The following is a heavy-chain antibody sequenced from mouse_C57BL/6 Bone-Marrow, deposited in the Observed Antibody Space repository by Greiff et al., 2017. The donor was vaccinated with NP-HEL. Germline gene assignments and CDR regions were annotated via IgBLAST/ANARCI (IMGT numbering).Heavy chain of an antibody. Sequence: QVQLQQSGAELVRPGASVTLSCKASGYTFTDYEMHWVKQTPVHGLEWIGAIDPETGGTAYNQKFKGKAILTADKSSSTAYMELRSLTSEDSAVYYGTRKEDYYGSFYAMDYWGQGTSVTVSS. CDR3: TRKEDYYGSFYAMDY. D-gene: IGHD1-1*01. J-gene: IGHJ4*01. CDR1: GYTFTDYE. CDR2: IDPETGGT. V-gene: IGHV1-15*01.